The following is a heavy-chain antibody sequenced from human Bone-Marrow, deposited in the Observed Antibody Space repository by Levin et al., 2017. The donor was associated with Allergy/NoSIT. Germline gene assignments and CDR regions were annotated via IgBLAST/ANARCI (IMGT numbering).Heavy chain of an antibody. Sequence: GGSLRLSCKASGGTFSSYTISWVRQAPGQGLEWMGRIIPILGIANYAQKFQGRVTITADKSTSTAYMELSSLRSEDTAVYYCARGRYGGYEGDWGQGTLVTVSS. J-gene: IGHJ4*02. V-gene: IGHV1-69*02. CDR3: ARGRYGGYEGD. CDR2: IIPILGIA. D-gene: IGHD5-12*01. CDR1: GGTFSSYT.